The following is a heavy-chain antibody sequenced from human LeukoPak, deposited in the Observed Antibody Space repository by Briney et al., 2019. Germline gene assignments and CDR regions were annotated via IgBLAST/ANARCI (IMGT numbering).Heavy chain of an antibody. CDR3: ARSPYYCSSTSCYLYNWFDP. CDR2: IYTSGST. Sequence: SGTLSLTCTVSGGSISSYYWSWIRQPAGKGLEWIGRIYTSGSTNYNPSLKSRVTMSVDTSKNQFSLKLSSVTAADTAVYYCARSPYYCSSTSCYLYNWFDPWGQGTLVTVSS. D-gene: IGHD2-2*01. CDR1: GGSISSYY. V-gene: IGHV4-4*07. J-gene: IGHJ5*02.